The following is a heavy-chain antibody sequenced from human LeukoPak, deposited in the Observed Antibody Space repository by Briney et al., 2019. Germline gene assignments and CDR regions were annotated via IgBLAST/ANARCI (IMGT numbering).Heavy chain of an antibody. CDR3: ARVCRHRTAAGTSCIDY. Sequence: ASVKVSCKASGYTFTGYYMHWVRQAPGQGLEWMGWINPNSGGTNYAQKLQGRVTMTTDTSTSTAYMELRSLRSDDTAVYYCARVCRHRTAAGTSCIDYWGQGTLVTVSS. J-gene: IGHJ4*02. CDR2: INPNSGGT. D-gene: IGHD6-13*01. CDR1: GYTFTGYY. V-gene: IGHV1-2*02.